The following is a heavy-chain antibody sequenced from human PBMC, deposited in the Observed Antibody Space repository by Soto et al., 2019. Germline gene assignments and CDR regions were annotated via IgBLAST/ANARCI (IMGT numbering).Heavy chain of an antibody. CDR1: GGSISSSSYY. Sequence: SETLSLTCTVSGGSISSSSYYWGWIRQPPGKGLEWIGSIYYSGSTYYNPSLKSRVTISVDTSKNQFSLKLSSVTAADTAVYYCATRNSDILTGYYWDYYYYYMDVWGKGTTVTVSS. D-gene: IGHD3-9*01. J-gene: IGHJ6*03. V-gene: IGHV4-39*01. CDR2: IYYSGST. CDR3: ATRNSDILTGYYWDYYYYYMDV.